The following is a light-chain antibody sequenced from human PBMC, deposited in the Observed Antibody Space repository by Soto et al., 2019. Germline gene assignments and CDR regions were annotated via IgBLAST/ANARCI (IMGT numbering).Light chain of an antibody. Sequence: QSVLTQPASVSGSPGQSITISCTGTSSDIGVYDYVSWYQQHPGKAPKLIIYQVTNRPSGVSNRFSGSRSGNTASLTISGLQAEDEADYYCSSYTDSSNYVFGTGTKVTVL. J-gene: IGLJ1*01. CDR1: SSDIGVYDY. V-gene: IGLV2-14*01. CDR2: QVT. CDR3: SSYTDSSNYV.